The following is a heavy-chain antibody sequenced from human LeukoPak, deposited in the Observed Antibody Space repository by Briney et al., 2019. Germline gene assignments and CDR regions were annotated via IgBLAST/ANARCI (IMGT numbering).Heavy chain of an antibody. J-gene: IGHJ3*02. CDR2: IYYSGST. V-gene: IGHV4-59*01. CDR3: ARGPVGGATYYDGDAFDI. CDR1: GGSISSYY. D-gene: IGHD1-26*01. Sequence: SETLSLTCTVSGGSISSYYWSWIRQPPGKGLEWIGYIYYSGSTNYNPSLKSRVTISVDTSKNQFSLKLTSVTAADTAVYYCARGPVGGATYYDGDAFDIWGQGTMVTVSS.